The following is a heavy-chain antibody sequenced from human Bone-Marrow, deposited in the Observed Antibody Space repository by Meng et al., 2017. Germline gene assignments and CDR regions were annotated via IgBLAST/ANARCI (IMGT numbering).Heavy chain of an antibody. V-gene: IGHV1-24*01. J-gene: IGHJ4*02. CDR3: ATAVVTRSFDY. Sequence: ASVTVSCKVSGYTLTELSMHWVRQAPGKGLEWMGVFDPEDGETIYAQKFQGRVTMTEDTSTDTAYMELGSRRSEDTAVYYCATAVVTRSFDYWGQGTLVTGSS. CDR1: GYTLTELS. CDR2: FDPEDGET. D-gene: IGHD4-23*01.